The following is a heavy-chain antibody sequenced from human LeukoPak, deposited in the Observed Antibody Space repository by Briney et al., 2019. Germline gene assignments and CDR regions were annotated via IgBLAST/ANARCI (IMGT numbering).Heavy chain of an antibody. V-gene: IGHV1-2*02. CDR2: INPNSGGT. D-gene: IGHD5-12*01. Sequence: GASVTVSCKASGYTFTGYYMHWVRQAPGQGLDWMGWINPNSGGTNYAQKLQGRVTMTTDTSTSTAYMELRSLRSDDTAVYYCARVVGAGDIVGFGAFDIWGQGTMVTVSS. CDR1: GYTFTGYY. J-gene: IGHJ3*02. CDR3: ARVVGAGDIVGFGAFDI.